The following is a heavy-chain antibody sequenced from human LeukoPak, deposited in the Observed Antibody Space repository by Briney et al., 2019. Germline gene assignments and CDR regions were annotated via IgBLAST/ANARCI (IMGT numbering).Heavy chain of an antibody. CDR2: INAGNGNT. V-gene: IGHV1-3*01. Sequence: ASVKVSCKASGGTFSSYAISWVRQAPGQRLEGMGWINAGNGNTKYSQKFQGRVTITRDTSASTAYMELSSLRSEDTAVYYCARGRYYGDYYYYYYGMDVWGQGTTVTVSS. D-gene: IGHD4-17*01. CDR1: GGTFSSYA. J-gene: IGHJ6*02. CDR3: ARGRYYGDYYYYYYGMDV.